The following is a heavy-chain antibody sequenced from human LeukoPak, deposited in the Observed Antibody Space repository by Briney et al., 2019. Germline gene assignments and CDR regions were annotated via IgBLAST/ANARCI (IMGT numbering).Heavy chain of an antibody. CDR3: ARGSWNYGNVG. Sequence: SETLSLTCTVSGYSISSDYYWGWIRQPPGKGLEWIGSIYHSGSTYDNPSLKSRVTISVDTSKNQFSLKLTSVTAADTAVYYCARGSWNYGNVGWGQGTLVTVSS. J-gene: IGHJ1*01. V-gene: IGHV4-38-2*02. CDR1: GYSISSDYY. D-gene: IGHD1-7*01. CDR2: IYHSGST.